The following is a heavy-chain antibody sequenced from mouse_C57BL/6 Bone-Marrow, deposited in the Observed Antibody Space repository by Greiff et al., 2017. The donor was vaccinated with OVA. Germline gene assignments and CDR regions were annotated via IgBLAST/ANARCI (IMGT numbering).Heavy chain of an antibody. CDR2: IYPGSGNT. CDR1: GYTFTDYY. J-gene: IGHJ4*01. D-gene: IGHD2-2*01. CDR3: ARAGYNLYAMDY. Sequence: QVQLQQSGAELVRPGASVKLSCKASGYTFTDYYINWVKQRPGQGLEWIARIYPGSGNTYYNEKFKGKATLTAEKSSSTAYKQLSSLTSEDSAVYFCARAGYNLYAMDYWGQGTSVTVSS. V-gene: IGHV1-76*01.